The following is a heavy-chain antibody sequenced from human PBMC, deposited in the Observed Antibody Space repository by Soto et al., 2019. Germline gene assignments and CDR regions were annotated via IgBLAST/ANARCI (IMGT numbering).Heavy chain of an antibody. J-gene: IGHJ6*02. CDR2: ISGSGGST. Sequence: GGSLRLSCAASGFTFSSYAMSWVRQAPGKGLEWVSAISGSGGSTYYTDPVKGRFTISRDNSKNTLYLQMNSLRAEDTAVYYCAKGVGRTYYYDSSGYYHYYGMDVWGQGTTVTVSS. CDR1: GFTFSSYA. D-gene: IGHD3-22*01. V-gene: IGHV3-23*01. CDR3: AKGVGRTYYYDSSGYYHYYGMDV.